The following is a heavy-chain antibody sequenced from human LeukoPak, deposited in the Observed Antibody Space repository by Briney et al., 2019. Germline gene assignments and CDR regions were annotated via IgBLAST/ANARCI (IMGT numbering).Heavy chain of an antibody. CDR1: GGSISSYY. J-gene: IGHJ4*02. CDR3: ARAGVVATIFDS. D-gene: IGHD5-12*01. Sequence: SETLSLTCTVFGGSISSYYWSWIRQAPGKGLEWIGYIYYTGSSTYNPSLKGRLTISVDTSKTQFSLRLTSVTAADTAVYYCARAGVVATIFDSWGQGTLVTVSS. CDR2: IYYTGSS. V-gene: IGHV4-59*01.